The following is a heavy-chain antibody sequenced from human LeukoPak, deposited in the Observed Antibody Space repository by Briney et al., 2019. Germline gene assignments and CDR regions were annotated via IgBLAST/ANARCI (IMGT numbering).Heavy chain of an antibody. CDR1: GGTFSSYA. D-gene: IGHD5-18*01. CDR2: IIPTFGTA. CDR3: ARARAMEGYYFDY. V-gene: IGHV1-69*06. J-gene: IGHJ4*02. Sequence: ASVKVSCKASGGTFSSYAISWVRQAPGQGLEWMGGIIPTFGTANYAQKFQGRVTITADKSTSTAYMELSSLRSEDTAVYYCARARAMEGYYFDYWGQGTLVTVSS.